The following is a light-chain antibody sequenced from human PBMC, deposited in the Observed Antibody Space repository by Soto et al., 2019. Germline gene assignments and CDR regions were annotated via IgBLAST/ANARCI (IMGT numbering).Light chain of an antibody. Sequence: EIGLTQSPDTLSLSPGERATLSCRASHTVTSNYLAWYQQHPGQPPRLLIYGASSRATDIPDRSSGSGSGTDSTLAISALVTDDFAVYYFQPYGGSPRTFGQGTHVEI. J-gene: IGKJ1*01. V-gene: IGKV3-20*01. CDR1: HTVTSNY. CDR3: QPYGGSPRT. CDR2: GAS.